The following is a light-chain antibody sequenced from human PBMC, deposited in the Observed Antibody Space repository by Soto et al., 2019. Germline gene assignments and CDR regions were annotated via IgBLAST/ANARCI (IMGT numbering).Light chain of an antibody. CDR3: QQYGSSVQ. CDR2: GAS. CDR1: QSVTSKY. J-gene: IGKJ4*02. V-gene: IGKV3-20*01. Sequence: EIVMTQSPSTLSVSPWERSTLSCMASQSVTSKYLAWYQQKPGQAPRLLIHGASNRATGIPDRFSGSGSGTDFTLTISRLEPEDFALYYCQQYGSSVQFGGGTKVDIK.